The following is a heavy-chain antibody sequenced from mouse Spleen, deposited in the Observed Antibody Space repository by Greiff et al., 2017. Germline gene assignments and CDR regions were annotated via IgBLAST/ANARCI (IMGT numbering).Heavy chain of an antibody. D-gene: IGHD1-1*01. CDR1: GFSLTGYG. CDR2: IWGDGST. J-gene: IGHJ3*01. CDR3: ARDLYYYGSPFAY. Sequence: QVQLQQSGPGLVAPSQSLSITCTVSGFSLTGYGVNWVRQPPGKGLEWLGMIWGDGSTDYNSALKSRLSISKDNSKSQVFLKMNSLQTDDTARYYCARDLYYYGSPFAYWGQGTLVTVSA. V-gene: IGHV2-6-7*01.